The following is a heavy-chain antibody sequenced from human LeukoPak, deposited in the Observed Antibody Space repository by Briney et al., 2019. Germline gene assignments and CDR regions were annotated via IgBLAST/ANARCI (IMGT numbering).Heavy chain of an antibody. Sequence: SETLSLTCTVSGGSISSGGYYWSWIRQPPGKGLEWIGYIYHSGSTYYNPSLKSRVTISVDRSKDQFSLKLSSVTAADTAVYYCARWGGEPNEDNYWSQGTLVTVSS. V-gene: IGHV4-30-2*01. CDR1: GGSISSGGYY. CDR2: IYHSGST. CDR3: ARWGGEPNEDNY. D-gene: IGHD1-26*01. J-gene: IGHJ4*02.